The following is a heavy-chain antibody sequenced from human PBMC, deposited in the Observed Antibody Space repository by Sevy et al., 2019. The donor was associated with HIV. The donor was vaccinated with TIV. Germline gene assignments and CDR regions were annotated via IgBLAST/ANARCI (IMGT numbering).Heavy chain of an antibody. D-gene: IGHD1-20*01. CDR2: ISSSSNII. J-gene: IGHJ6*02. CDR3: ARDAMRVGNSNHYYGMDV. CDR1: GFTLSPYS. V-gene: IGHV3-48*02. Sequence: GGSLRLSCAASGFTLSPYSMEWVRQAPGKGLEWVSHISSSSNIIYYADSVKGRFTVSRDNAKNSLYLRMDSLRDEDTAVYYCARDAMRVGNSNHYYGMDVRGQGTTVTVSS.